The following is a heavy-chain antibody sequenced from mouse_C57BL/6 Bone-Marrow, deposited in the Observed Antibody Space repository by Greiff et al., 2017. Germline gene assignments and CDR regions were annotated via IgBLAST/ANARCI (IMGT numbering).Heavy chain of an antibody. Sequence: EVKLMESGGDLVKPGGSLKLSCAASGFTFSSYGMSWVRQTPDKRLEWVATISSGGSYTYYPDSVKGRFTISRDNANNTLYLQMSSLKSEDTAMYYCAREGSSRTGDYWGQGTTLTVSS. CDR3: AREGSSRTGDY. J-gene: IGHJ2*01. CDR2: ISSGGSYT. CDR1: GFTFSSYG. D-gene: IGHD1-1*01. V-gene: IGHV5-6*01.